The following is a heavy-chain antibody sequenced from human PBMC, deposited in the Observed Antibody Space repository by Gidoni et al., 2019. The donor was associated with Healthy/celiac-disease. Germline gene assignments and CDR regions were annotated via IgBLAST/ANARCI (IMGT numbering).Heavy chain of an antibody. CDR3: ARRITIFGVVLGLAY. D-gene: IGHD3-3*01. Sequence: QVQLVQSGAEVKKPGASVKVSCKASGYTFTSYDINWVRQATGQGPEWMGWMNPNSGNTGYAQKFQGRVTMTRNTSISTAYMELSSLRSEDTAVYYCARRITIFGVVLGLAYWGQGTLVTVSS. CDR2: MNPNSGNT. V-gene: IGHV1-8*01. CDR1: GYTFTSYD. J-gene: IGHJ4*02.